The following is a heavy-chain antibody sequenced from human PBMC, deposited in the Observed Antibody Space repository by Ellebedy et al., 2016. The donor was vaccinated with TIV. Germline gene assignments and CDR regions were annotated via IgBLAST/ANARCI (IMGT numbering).Heavy chain of an antibody. J-gene: IGHJ3*02. V-gene: IGHV3-7*01. CDR2: IRQDGSRV. CDR1: GLTFRSNW. Sequence: GESLKISCAASGLTFRSNWMTSVRQAPGKGLAWVANIRQDGSRVKYVDSGKGRFTNSRDNAKNSLHLQMNGLRAEDTAVYYCARDSGSGAFDIWGQGTLVTVSS. D-gene: IGHD3-10*01. CDR3: ARDSGSGAFDI.